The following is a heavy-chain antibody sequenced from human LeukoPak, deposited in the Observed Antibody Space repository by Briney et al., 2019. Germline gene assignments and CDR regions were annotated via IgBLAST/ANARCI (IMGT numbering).Heavy chain of an antibody. CDR3: ARKRDDYVWGSYPMLP. D-gene: IGHD3-16*02. CDR1: GFTFSSYS. V-gene: IGHV3-21*01. J-gene: IGHJ5*02. Sequence: GGSLRLSFAASGFTFSSYSMNWVRQAPGKGLEWVSSISSSSSYIYYADSVKGRFTISRDNAKNSLYLQMNSLRAEDTAVYYCARKRDDYVWGSYPMLPWGQGTLVTVSS. CDR2: ISSSSSYI.